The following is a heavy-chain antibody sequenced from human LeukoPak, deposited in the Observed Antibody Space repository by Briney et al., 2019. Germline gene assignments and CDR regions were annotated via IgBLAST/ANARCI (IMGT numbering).Heavy chain of an antibody. V-gene: IGHV1-8*01. CDR3: ARWASDILDY. Sequence: ASVKVSCKASGYTFANYDINCVRQAPGQGFEWMGWMNPNSAKTLYAQKFQGRLTMTRSTSISTAYMALSSLRAEDTAVYYCARWASDILDYWGQGTLVTVSS. CDR2: MNPNSAKT. J-gene: IGHJ4*02. CDR1: GYTFANYD.